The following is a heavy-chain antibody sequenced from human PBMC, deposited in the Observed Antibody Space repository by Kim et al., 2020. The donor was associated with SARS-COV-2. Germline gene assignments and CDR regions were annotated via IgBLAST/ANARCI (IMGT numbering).Heavy chain of an antibody. CDR1: GFTFNNYG. D-gene: IGHD1-26*01. CDR2: ISGSGGTT. Sequence: GGSLRLSCAASGFTFNNYGMTWVRQAPGKGLEWVSTISGSGGTTYYADSVKGRFTISRDNSKNTLFLQMNSLRAEDTAVYYCASALAYSGSYYFDSWGQG. CDR3: ASALAYSGSYYFDS. J-gene: IGHJ4*02. V-gene: IGHV3-23*01.